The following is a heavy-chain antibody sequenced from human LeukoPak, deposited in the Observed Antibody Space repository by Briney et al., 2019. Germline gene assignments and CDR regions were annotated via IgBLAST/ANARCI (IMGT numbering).Heavy chain of an antibody. J-gene: IGHJ4*02. V-gene: IGHV3-30-3*01. CDR1: GFTFSSNV. D-gene: IGHD3-3*01. Sequence: GGSLRLSCAASGFTFSSNVMHWVRQAPGKGLEWVAVISYDGSNKYYADSVKGRFTISRDNSKNTLYLQMNSLRAEDTAVYSCARDYDFWSGLDYWGQGTLVTVSS. CDR2: ISYDGSNK. CDR3: ARDYDFWSGLDY.